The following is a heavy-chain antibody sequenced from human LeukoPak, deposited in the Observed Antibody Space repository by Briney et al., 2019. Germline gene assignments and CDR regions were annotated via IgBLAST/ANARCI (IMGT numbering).Heavy chain of an antibody. CDR1: GGTFSSYA. V-gene: IGHV1-69*04. J-gene: IGHJ4*02. CDR2: IIPILGIA. CDR3: ATSLESYDPYYFDY. D-gene: IGHD1-26*01. Sequence: SVKVSCKASGGTFSSYAISWVRQAPGQGLEWMGRIIPILGIANYAQKFQGRVTITADKSTSTAYMELSSLRSEDTAVYYCATSLESYDPYYFDYWGQGTLVTVSS.